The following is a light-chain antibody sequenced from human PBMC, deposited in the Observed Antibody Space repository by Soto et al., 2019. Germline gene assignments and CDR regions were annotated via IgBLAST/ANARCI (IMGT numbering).Light chain of an antibody. J-gene: IGKJ2*01. CDR1: QSIRTY. V-gene: IGKV1-39*01. CDR3: QQSYSTRRT. CDR2: AAS. Sequence: DIQMTQSPSSLSASVGDRVTITCRASQSIRTYLNWYQQKPGKAPNLLIYAASSLQGGVPSRFSGSVSGTDFTLTISSLQPEDFATYYCQQSYSTRRTFGQGTKLEIK.